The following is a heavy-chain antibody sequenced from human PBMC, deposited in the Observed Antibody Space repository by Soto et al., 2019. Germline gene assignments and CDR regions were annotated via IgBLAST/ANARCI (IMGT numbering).Heavy chain of an antibody. CDR1: GYIFTSTW. V-gene: IGHV1-46*01. CDR3: ARDQSYNDAYCWLDS. CDR2: INPTGGTT. J-gene: IGHJ5*02. Sequence: ASVKVSCKASGYIFTSTWMHWVRQAPGQGLEWMGIINPTGGTTISAQKFQGRVTMTRDTSTGTDYMELSSLTSEDTAMYYCARDQSYNDAYCWLDSWGQGNLVTVS. D-gene: IGHD2-15*01.